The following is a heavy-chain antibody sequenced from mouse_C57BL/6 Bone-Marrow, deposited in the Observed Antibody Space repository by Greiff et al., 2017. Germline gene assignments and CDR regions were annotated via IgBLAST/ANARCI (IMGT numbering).Heavy chain of an antibody. CDR3: AAHYGYYAMDY. J-gene: IGHJ4*01. Sequence: QVQLKESGPGLVQPSQSLSITCTVSGFSLTSYGVHWVRQSPGKGLEWLGVIWSGGSTDYNAAFISRLSISKDNSKSQVFFKRNSLQADDTAIYCCAAHYGYYAMDYWGQGTSVTVSA. V-gene: IGHV2-2*01. CDR1: GFSLTSYG. D-gene: IGHD1-1*02. CDR2: IWSGGST.